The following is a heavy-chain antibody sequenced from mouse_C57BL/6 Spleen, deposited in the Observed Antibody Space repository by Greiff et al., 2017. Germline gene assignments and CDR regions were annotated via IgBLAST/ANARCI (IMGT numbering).Heavy chain of an antibody. V-gene: IGHV1-55*01. CDR3: ARRGDMAYYVDY. CDR2: IYPGSGST. CDR1: GYTFTSYW. D-gene: IGHD1-1*02. J-gene: IGHJ2*01. Sequence: QVQLQQPGAELVKPGASVKMSCKASGYTFTSYWITWVKQRPGPGLEWIGGIYPGSGSTNYNVKFKSKATLTVDTSSSTAYMQLSSLTSEDSAVYYCARRGDMAYYVDYWGQSTTLTVSS.